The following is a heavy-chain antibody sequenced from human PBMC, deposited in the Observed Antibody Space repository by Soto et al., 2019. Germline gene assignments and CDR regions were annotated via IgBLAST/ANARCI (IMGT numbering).Heavy chain of an antibody. D-gene: IGHD3-22*01. CDR1: GGSISSGGYS. CDR3: ARADDSSRYLLAS. CDR2: IYHSGST. J-gene: IGHJ5*01. V-gene: IGHV4-30-2*01. Sequence: SETLSLTCAVSGGSISSGGYSWSWIRQPPGKGLEWIGYIYHSGSTYYNPSLKSRVTISVDRSKNQFSLKLSSVTAADTAVYYYARADDSSRYLLASWGQGSLVTVSS.